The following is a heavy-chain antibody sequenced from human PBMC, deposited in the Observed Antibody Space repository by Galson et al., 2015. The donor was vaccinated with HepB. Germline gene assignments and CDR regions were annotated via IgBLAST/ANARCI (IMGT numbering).Heavy chain of an antibody. CDR3: TRTQRVGNWNDAYY. J-gene: IGHJ4*02. Sequence: SLRLSCATSGFTFGDFAINWVRQAPGKGLEWVGFIRSKHYGGTTEYAASVKGRFSISRDDSKSIAYLQMNSLQTEDTAVYYCTRTQRVGNWNDAYYWGQGTLVTVSS. CDR2: IRSKHYGGTT. D-gene: IGHD1-1*01. CDR1: GFTFGDFA. V-gene: IGHV3-49*04.